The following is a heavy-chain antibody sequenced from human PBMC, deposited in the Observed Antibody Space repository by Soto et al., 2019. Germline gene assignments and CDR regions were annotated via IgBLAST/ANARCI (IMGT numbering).Heavy chain of an antibody. CDR2: IYYSGST. Sequence: SETLSLTCTVSGGSISSSYWSWIRQPPGKGLEWIGYIYYSGSTNYNPSLKSRVTISVDTSKNQFSLKLSSVTAADTAVYYCARTLYSYGPRFDYWGQGTLVTVSS. CDR3: ARTLYSYGPRFDY. V-gene: IGHV4-59*01. J-gene: IGHJ4*02. D-gene: IGHD5-18*01. CDR1: GGSISSSY.